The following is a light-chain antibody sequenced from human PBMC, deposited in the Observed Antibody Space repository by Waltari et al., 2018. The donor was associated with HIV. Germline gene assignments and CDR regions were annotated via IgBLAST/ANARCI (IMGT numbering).Light chain of an antibody. CDR1: QSVGSA. Sequence: IVMTQSPATLSVSPGERVALSCRASQSVGSALAGYQHKPGQVARRLISGASTRATGVPARFSGSGSETEFTLTISSLQSEDFAVDYCQQYNKWPLTFGGGTKVEIK. CDR3: QQYNKWPLT. CDR2: GAS. J-gene: IGKJ4*01. V-gene: IGKV3-15*01.